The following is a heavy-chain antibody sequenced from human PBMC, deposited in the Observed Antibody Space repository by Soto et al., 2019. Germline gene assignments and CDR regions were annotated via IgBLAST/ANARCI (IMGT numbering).Heavy chain of an antibody. CDR1: GFTFSSYS. D-gene: IGHD2-2*02. CDR3: LRGGRGYTWDDVLEV. CDR2: ISSRSSVI. V-gene: IGHV3-21*06. Sequence: EVQLVESGGGLVKSGGSLRLSCVDSGFTFSSYSMNWVRQAPGKGLEWVASISSRSSVIWYADSLKGRFTISRDNAKNSLYLQMSCLGGEDAALYYCLRGGRGYTWDDVLEVWGQGTMVTVSS. J-gene: IGHJ3*01.